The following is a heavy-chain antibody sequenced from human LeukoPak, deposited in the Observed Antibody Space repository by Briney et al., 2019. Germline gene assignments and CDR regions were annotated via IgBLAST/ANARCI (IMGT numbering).Heavy chain of an antibody. CDR2: IYYSGST. CDR1: GGSISSGDYY. J-gene: IGHJ5*02. D-gene: IGHD3-3*01. CDR3: ARGNLKLRFFEWVNWFDP. V-gene: IGHV4-30-4*08. Sequence: SQTLSLTCTVSGGSISSGDYYWSWIRQPPGKGLEWIGYIYYSGSTYYNPSLKSRVTISVDTSKNQLSLKLSSVTAADKAVYYCARGNLKLRFFEWVNWFDPWGQGTLSPAPQ.